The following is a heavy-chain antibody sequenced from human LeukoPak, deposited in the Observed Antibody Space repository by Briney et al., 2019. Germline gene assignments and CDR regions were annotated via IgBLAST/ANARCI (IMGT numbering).Heavy chain of an antibody. CDR2: ISGSGGST. D-gene: IGHD6-13*01. CDR3: AKAYTSSWYYFDY. CDR1: GFTVSSNY. V-gene: IGHV3-23*01. J-gene: IGHJ4*02. Sequence: GGSLRLSCAASGFTVSSNYMSWVRQAPGKGLEWVSLISGSGGSTYYADSVKGRFTISRDNSKDTLYLQMNSLRAEDTAVYYCAKAYTSSWYYFDYWGQGTLVTVSS.